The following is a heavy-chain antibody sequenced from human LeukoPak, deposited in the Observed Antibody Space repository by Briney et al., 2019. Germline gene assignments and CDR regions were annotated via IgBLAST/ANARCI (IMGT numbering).Heavy chain of an antibody. CDR3: ARRIGYLKAGWFDP. V-gene: IGHV4-38-2*02. J-gene: IGHJ5*02. D-gene: IGHD5-12*01. CDR1: GYSISSGYY. Sequence: TSETLSLTCTVSGYSISSGYYWGWIRQPPGKGLEWIGSIYHSGSTNYNPSLKSRVTISVDTSKNQFSLKLSSVTAADTAVYYCARRIGYLKAGWFDPWGQGTLVTVSS. CDR2: IYHSGST.